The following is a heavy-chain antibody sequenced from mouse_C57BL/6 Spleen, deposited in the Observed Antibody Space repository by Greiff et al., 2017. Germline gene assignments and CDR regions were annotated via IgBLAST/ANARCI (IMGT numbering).Heavy chain of an antibody. Sequence: EVKLVESVAELVRPGASVKLSCTASGFNIKNTYMHWVKQRPEQGLEWIGRIDPANGNTKYAPKFQGKATITADTSSNTAYLQLSSLTSEDTAIYYCASLIYYDYDVLFDYWGQGTTLTVSS. CDR3: ASLIYYDYDVLFDY. V-gene: IGHV14-3*01. D-gene: IGHD2-4*01. J-gene: IGHJ2*01. CDR2: IDPANGNT. CDR1: GFNIKNTY.